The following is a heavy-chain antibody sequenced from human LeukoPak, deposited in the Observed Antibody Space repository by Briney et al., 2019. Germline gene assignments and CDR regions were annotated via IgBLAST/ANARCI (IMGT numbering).Heavy chain of an antibody. D-gene: IGHD4-23*01. CDR2: IYTGDTDT. J-gene: IGHJ4*02. CDR1: GYSFTSYW. CDR3: ARHDFHTVVTPGRY. V-gene: IGHV5-51*01. Sequence: GESPKISCKGFGYSFTSYWIDRVRQIPGKGLEWMGIIYTGDTDTRYSPSFQGQVTISADKSISTAYLQWSSLKASDTAMYYCARHDFHTVVTPGRYWGQGTLVTVSA.